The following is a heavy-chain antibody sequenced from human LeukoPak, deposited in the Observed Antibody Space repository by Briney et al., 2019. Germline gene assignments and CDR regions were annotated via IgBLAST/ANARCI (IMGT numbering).Heavy chain of an antibody. Sequence: GASVKVSCKASGYTFTSYGISWVRQAPGQGLEWMGWISAYNGNTNYAQKLQGRVTMTTDTSTSTAYMELRSLRSDDTAVYYCARDPRLYGSGSYLDYWGQGTLVTVSS. CDR3: ARDPRLYGSGSYLDY. D-gene: IGHD3-10*01. J-gene: IGHJ4*02. V-gene: IGHV1-18*01. CDR1: GYTFTSYG. CDR2: ISAYNGNT.